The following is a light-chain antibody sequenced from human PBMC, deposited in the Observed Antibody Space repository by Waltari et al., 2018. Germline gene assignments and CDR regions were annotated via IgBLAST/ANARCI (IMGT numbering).Light chain of an antibody. CDR1: SSDVGGFDL. Sequence: QSALTQPASVSGSPGQSITISCTGTSSDVGGFDLVSWYQQHPGKAPIFMIYDVTKRPPGVSNRVSGSKSGNTASLTISGLQAEDEADYYCSSYTSSRLNVFGSGTKVTVL. V-gene: IGLV2-14*03. J-gene: IGLJ6*01. CDR2: DVT. CDR3: SSYTSSRLNV.